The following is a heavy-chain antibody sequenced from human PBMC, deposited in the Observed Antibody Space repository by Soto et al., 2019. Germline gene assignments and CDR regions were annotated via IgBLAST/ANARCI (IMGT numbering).Heavy chain of an antibody. Sequence: PGGSLRLSCAASGFTFSSYGMHWVRQAPGKGLEWVAVISYDGSNKYYADSVKGRFTISRDNSKNTLYLQMNSLRAEDTAVYYCATGYCSGGSCYSYYYYGMDVWGQGTTVTVSS. CDR1: GFTFSSYG. CDR3: ATGYCSGGSCYSYYYYGMDV. J-gene: IGHJ6*02. D-gene: IGHD2-15*01. V-gene: IGHV3-30*03. CDR2: ISYDGSNK.